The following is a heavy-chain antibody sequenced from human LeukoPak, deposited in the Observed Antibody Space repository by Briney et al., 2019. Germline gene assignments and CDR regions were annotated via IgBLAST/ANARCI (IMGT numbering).Heavy chain of an antibody. CDR1: GGSISSYY. CDR3: ASSYYYGSGSYYPPLG. CDR2: IYYSGST. Sequence: PSETLSLTCAVYGGSISSYYWSWIRQPPGKGLEWIGYIYYSGSTNYNPSLKSRVTISVDTSKNQFSLKLSSVTAADTAVYYCASSYYYGSGSYYPPLGWGQGTLVTVSS. J-gene: IGHJ4*02. V-gene: IGHV4-59*01. D-gene: IGHD3-10*01.